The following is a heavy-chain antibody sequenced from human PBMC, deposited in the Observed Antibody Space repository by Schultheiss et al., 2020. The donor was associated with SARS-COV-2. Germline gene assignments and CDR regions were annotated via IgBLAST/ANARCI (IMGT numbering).Heavy chain of an antibody. Sequence: GESLKISCKASGYTFTSYAMHWVRQAPGQRLEWMGWINAGNGNTKYSQKFQGRVTITRDTSASTAYMELSSLRSEDTAVYYCARVGRAHTVTTSAGNYYYYSGMDVWGQGTTVTVSS. D-gene: IGHD4-17*01. CDR1: GYTFTSYA. V-gene: IGHV1-3*01. CDR2: INAGNGNT. CDR3: ARVGRAHTVTTSAGNYYYYSGMDV. J-gene: IGHJ6*02.